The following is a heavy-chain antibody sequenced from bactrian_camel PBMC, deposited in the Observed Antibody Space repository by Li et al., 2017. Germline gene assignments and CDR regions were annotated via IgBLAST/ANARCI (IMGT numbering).Heavy chain of an antibody. CDR3: TKRVDTWLITLGQY. Sequence: HVQLVESGGGLVQPGTSARLSCVASEFSLYMVWVRQAPGKGLEWVSSIDSGGGSTYYADSVKGRFTLSRDDAKNTLYLQLNSLKYEDAAMYYCTKRVDTWLITLGQYWGQGTQVTVS. J-gene: IGHJ4*01. CDR1: EFSLY. V-gene: IGHV3S1*01. CDR2: IDSGGGST. D-gene: IGHD6*01.